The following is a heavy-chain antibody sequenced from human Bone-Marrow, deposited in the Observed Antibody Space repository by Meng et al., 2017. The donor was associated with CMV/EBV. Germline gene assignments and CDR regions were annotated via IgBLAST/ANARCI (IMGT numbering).Heavy chain of an antibody. Sequence: GESLKISCAASGFTFSGSAMHGVREASGKGLEWVGRIRSKANSYATAYAASVKGRFTISRDDSKNTAYLQMNSLKTEDTAVYYCTADMVWGVIGYDAFDIWGQGTTVTVSS. CDR2: IRSKANSYAT. J-gene: IGHJ3*02. V-gene: IGHV3-73*01. CDR1: GFTFSGSA. D-gene: IGHD3-10*01. CDR3: TADMVWGVIGYDAFDI.